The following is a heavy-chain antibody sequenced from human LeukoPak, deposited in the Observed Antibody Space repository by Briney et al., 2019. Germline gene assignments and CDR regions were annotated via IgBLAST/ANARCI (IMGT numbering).Heavy chain of an antibody. V-gene: IGHV4-59*01. J-gene: IGHJ4*02. CDR3: ARDKGRRDGYNFDY. CDR1: GGSISSYY. Sequence: PSETLSLTCTVPGGSISSYYWSWIRQPPGKGLEWIGYIYYSGSTNYNPSLKSRVTISVDTSKNQFSLKLSSVTAADTAVYYCARDKGRRDGYNFDYWGQGTLVTVSS. CDR2: IYYSGST. D-gene: IGHD5-24*01.